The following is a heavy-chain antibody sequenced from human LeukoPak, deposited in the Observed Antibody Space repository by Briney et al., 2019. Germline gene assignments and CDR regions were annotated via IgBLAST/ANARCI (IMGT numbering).Heavy chain of an antibody. D-gene: IGHD2-2*01. CDR2: ISAYNGNT. CDR3: ARDIVVVPAASEPNYYYYGMDV. J-gene: IGHJ6*02. Sequence: ASVKVSCKAPGYTFTSYGISWVRQAPGQGLEWMGWISAYNGNTNYAQKLQGRVTMTTDTSTSTAYMELRSLRSGDTAVYYCARDIVVVPAASEPNYYYYGMDVWGQGTTVTVSS. V-gene: IGHV1-18*01. CDR1: GYTFTSYG.